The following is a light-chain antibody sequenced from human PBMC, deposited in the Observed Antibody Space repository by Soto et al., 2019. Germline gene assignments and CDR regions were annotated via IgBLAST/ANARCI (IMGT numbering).Light chain of an antibody. Sequence: QSALTQPPSVSGSPGQSITISCSGTRRDVGAYNLVSWYQQPPGKAPQLLIYEVRNRPSGISSRFSGSRSGNTASLTISSLLPEDEADYYCSAYTSRSTLVFGGGTKLTVL. CDR2: EVR. CDR1: RRDVGAYNL. J-gene: IGLJ2*01. V-gene: IGLV2-14*01. CDR3: SAYTSRSTLV.